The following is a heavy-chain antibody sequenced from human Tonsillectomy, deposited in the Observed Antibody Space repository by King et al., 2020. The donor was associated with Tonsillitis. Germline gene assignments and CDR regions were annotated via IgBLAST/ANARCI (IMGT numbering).Heavy chain of an antibody. CDR1: GFTFSSYS. CDR2: ISSSSTYI. CDR3: ARVEHYYYDSSGYYY. J-gene: IGHJ4*02. D-gene: IGHD3-22*01. V-gene: IGHV3-21*01. Sequence: VQLVESGGGLVKPGGSLRLSCAASGFTFSSYSMNWVRQAPGKGLEWVSSISSSSTYIYYADSVKGRSTISRDNAKNSLYLQMNSLRAEDTAVYYCARVEHYYYDSSGYYYWGQGTLVTVSS.